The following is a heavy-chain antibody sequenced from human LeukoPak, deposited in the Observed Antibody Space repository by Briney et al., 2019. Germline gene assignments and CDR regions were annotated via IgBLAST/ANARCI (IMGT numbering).Heavy chain of an antibody. CDR2: IIPIFGTA. J-gene: IGHJ6*03. V-gene: IGHV1-69*13. CDR3: ARDRCYGSGSYSTGYYYYMDV. D-gene: IGHD3-10*01. Sequence: ASVKVSCKASGGTFSSYAISWVRQAPGQGLEWMGGIIPIFGTANYAQKFQGRVTITADESTSTAYMELSSLRSEDTAVYYCARDRCYGSGSYSTGYYYYMDVWGKGTTVTVSS. CDR1: GGTFSSYA.